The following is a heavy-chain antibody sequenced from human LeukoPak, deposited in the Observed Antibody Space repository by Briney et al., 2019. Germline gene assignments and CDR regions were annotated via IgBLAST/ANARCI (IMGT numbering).Heavy chain of an antibody. V-gene: IGHV4-59*12. Sequence: SETLSLTCTVSGGSISSYYWSWIRQPPGKGLEWIGYIYYSGSTNYNPSLKSRVTISVDTSKNQFSLKLSSVTAADTAVYYCARGPRITIFGVVITEGPYYFDYWGQGTLVTVSS. D-gene: IGHD3-3*01. CDR3: ARGPRITIFGVVITEGPYYFDY. CDR1: GGSISSYY. J-gene: IGHJ4*02. CDR2: IYYSGST.